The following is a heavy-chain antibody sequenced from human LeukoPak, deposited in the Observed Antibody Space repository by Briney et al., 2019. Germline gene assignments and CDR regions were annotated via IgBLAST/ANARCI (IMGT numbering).Heavy chain of an antibody. CDR3: ARSYCSSTSCYSYGYYYMDV. CDR1: GGTFSSYA. D-gene: IGHD2-2*01. J-gene: IGHJ6*03. Sequence: SVKVSCKASGGTFSSYAISWVRQAPGQGLEWMGGIIPTFGTANYAQKFQGRVTITTDESTSTAYMELSSLRSEDTAVYYCARSYCSSTSCYSYGYYYMDVWGKGTTVTVSS. V-gene: IGHV1-69*05. CDR2: IIPTFGTA.